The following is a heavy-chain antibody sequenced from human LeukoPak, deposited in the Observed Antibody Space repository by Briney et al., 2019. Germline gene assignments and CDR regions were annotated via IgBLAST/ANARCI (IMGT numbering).Heavy chain of an antibody. CDR3: AKATGWLSGAFDI. D-gene: IGHD3-16*02. V-gene: IGHV3-23*01. CDR2: ISGSGGST. J-gene: IGHJ3*02. CDR1: GFTFGDYA. Sequence: GGSLRLSCTASGFTFGDYAMSWVRQAPGKGLEWVSAISGSGGSTYYADSVKGRFTISRDNSKNTLYLQMNSLRAEDTAVYYCAKATGWLSGAFDIWGQGTMVTASS.